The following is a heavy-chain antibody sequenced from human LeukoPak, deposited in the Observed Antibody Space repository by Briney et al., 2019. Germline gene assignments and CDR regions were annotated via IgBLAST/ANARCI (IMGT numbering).Heavy chain of an antibody. CDR1: GFTFSSYG. J-gene: IGHJ4*02. V-gene: IGHV3-23*01. Sequence: GGSLRLSCTASGFTFSSYGMSWVRQAPGKGLDWVSAISGSGTITYYADSVKGRFTISRDNSKNTLYLQMNSLRADDTAVYYCAKNLTVAGTLFDYWGQGTLVTVSS. D-gene: IGHD6-19*01. CDR3: AKNLTVAGTLFDY. CDR2: ISGSGTIT.